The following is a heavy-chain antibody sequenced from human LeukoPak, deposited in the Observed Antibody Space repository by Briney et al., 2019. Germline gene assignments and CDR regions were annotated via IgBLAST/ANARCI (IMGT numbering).Heavy chain of an antibody. Sequence: GGSLRLSCAASGFTFSTSWMSWVRQVPGKGLEWVADIKKDGSETYYVDSVKGRFTISRDNAKNSLYLQMNSLRAEDTAMYYCARGRYSGTTYYFDYWGQGTLVTVSS. V-gene: IGHV3-7*03. J-gene: IGHJ4*02. CDR2: IKKDGSET. CDR1: GFTFSTSW. D-gene: IGHD5-12*01. CDR3: ARGRYSGTTYYFDY.